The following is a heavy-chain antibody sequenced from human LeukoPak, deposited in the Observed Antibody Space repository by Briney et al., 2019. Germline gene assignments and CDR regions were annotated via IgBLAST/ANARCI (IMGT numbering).Heavy chain of an antibody. J-gene: IGHJ4*02. CDR1: GGSFSGYY. D-gene: IGHD3-22*01. CDR2: INHSGST. CDR3: ARSFSSGYHRQFDY. Sequence: PSETLSLTCAVYGGSFSGYYWSWIRQPPGKGLEWIGEINHSGSTNYNPSLKSRVIISVDTSKNQFSLKLSSVTAADTAVYYCARSFSSGYHRQFDYWGQGTLVTVSS. V-gene: IGHV4-34*01.